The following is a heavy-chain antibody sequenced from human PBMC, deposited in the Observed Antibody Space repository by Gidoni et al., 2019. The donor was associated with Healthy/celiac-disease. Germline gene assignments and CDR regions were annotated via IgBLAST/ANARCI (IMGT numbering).Heavy chain of an antibody. J-gene: IGHJ2*01. CDR3: ARVVVGVYWYFDL. D-gene: IGHD2-15*01. V-gene: IGHV4-31*03. CDR2: IFYSGST. CDR1: GGPISSGGYY. Sequence: QVQLQESGPGLVKPSQTLSLTCTVPGGPISSGGYYWSWTRQHPGKGLEWIGYIFYSGSTYYNPSLKSRVTISVDTSKNQFSLKLSSVTAADTAVYYCARVVVGVYWYFDLWGRGTLVTVSS.